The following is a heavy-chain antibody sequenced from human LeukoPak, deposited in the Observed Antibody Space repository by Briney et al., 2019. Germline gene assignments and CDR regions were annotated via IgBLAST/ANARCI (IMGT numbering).Heavy chain of an antibody. CDR2: IKYDGNEE. Sequence: GGSLRLSCAASGFTFSSYWMSWMRQAPGKGLEWVANIKYDGNEEYYVDPVKGRFTISRDNAKNSLYLQLNSLRVEGTAVYYCKSGGAAPGSFDYWGQGTLVTVSP. CDR1: GFTFSSYW. D-gene: IGHD1-1*01. CDR3: KSGGAAPGSFDY. V-gene: IGHV3-7*01. J-gene: IGHJ4*02.